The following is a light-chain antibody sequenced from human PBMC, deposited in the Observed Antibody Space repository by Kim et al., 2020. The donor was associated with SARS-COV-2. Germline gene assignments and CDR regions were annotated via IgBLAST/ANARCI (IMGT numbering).Light chain of an antibody. CDR1: SSNIGAGYD. V-gene: IGLV1-40*01. CDR2: GNS. CDR3: QSYDSSLSGYV. Sequence: QSVLTQPPSVSGAPGQRVTISCTGSSSNIGAGYDVHWYQQLPGTAPKLLIYGNSNRPSGVPDRFSGSKSGTSASLAITGLQVEDEADYYSQSYDSSLSGYVFGTGTKVTVL. J-gene: IGLJ1*01.